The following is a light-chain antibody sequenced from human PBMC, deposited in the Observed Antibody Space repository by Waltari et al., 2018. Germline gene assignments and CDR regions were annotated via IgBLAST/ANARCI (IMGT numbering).Light chain of an antibody. CDR1: QAISIW. CDR2: AAS. Sequence: DIQMTQSPSSVSASVGDTVTITCRASQAISIWLAWYQQKPGRAPNLLIYAASSLESGVPAMFSGSGSGTDFTLTITNLQPEDFATYYCQQANSFPFTFGGGTKVEI. J-gene: IGKJ4*01. V-gene: IGKV1D-12*01. CDR3: QQANSFPFT.